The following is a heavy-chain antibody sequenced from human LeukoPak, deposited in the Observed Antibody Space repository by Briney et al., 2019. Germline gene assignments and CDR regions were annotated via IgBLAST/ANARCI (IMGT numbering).Heavy chain of an antibody. CDR3: ARRTFSGSIDY. Sequence: SETLSLTCAVYGGSFSGYYWSWIRQPPGKGLEWIGEINHSGSTNYNPSLKSRVTISVDKSKNQFSLKLSSVTAADTAVYYCARRTFSGSIDYWGQGTLVTVSS. D-gene: IGHD1-1*01. CDR1: GGSFSGYY. CDR2: INHSGST. J-gene: IGHJ4*02. V-gene: IGHV4-34*01.